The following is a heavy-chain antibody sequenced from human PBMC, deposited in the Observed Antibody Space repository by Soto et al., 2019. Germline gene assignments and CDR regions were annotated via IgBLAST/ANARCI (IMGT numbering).Heavy chain of an antibody. CDR1: GFTFSSYS. CDR3: ARDQCSSTSCYTSLFDY. D-gene: IGHD2-2*02. J-gene: IGHJ4*02. V-gene: IGHV3-21*01. CDR2: ISSSSSYI. Sequence: ESGGGLVKPGGSLRLSCAASGFTFSSYSMNWVRQAPGKGLEWVSSISSSSSYIYYADSVKGRFTISRDNAKNSLYLQMNSLRAEDTAVYYCARDQCSSTSCYTSLFDYWGQGTLVTVSS.